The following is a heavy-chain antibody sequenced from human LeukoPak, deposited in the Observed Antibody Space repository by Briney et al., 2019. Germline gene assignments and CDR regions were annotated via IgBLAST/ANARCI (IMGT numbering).Heavy chain of an antibody. V-gene: IGHV3-23*01. CDR3: AKETDYDILTGHDY. Sequence: HPGGSLRLSCAAYGFTFSSYAMSWVRQAPGRGLEWVSAISGSGGSTYYADSVKGRFTISRNNSKNTLYLQMNSLRAEDTAVYYCAKETDYDILTGHDYWGQGTLVTVSS. D-gene: IGHD3-9*01. CDR2: ISGSGGST. J-gene: IGHJ4*02. CDR1: GFTFSSYA.